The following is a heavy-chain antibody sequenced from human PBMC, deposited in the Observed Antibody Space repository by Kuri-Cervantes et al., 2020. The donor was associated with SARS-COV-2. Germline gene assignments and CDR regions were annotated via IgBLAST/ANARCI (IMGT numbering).Heavy chain of an antibody. CDR3: ARGRGYSGWRLNWFDP. D-gene: IGHD5-12*01. Sequence: SETLSLTCTVSGGSISSYYWSWIRQPPGKGLEWIGYIYYSGSTNYNPSLKSRVTISVDTSKNQFSLKLSSVTAADTAGDYCARGRGYSGWRLNWFDPWGQGTLVTVSS. CDR2: IYYSGST. J-gene: IGHJ5*02. CDR1: GGSISSYY. V-gene: IGHV4-59*12.